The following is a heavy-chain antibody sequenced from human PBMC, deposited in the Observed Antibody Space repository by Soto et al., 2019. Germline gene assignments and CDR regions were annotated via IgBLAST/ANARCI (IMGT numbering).Heavy chain of an antibody. Sequence: EVQLVQSGAEVKKPGESLRISCKGSGYSFTSYWISWVRQMPGKGLEWMGRIDPSDSYTNYSPSFQGHVTISADKSISTAYLQWSSLKASDTAMYYCASTLVVRGFTTGSAFDIWGQGTIVTVSS. J-gene: IGHJ3*02. CDR2: IDPSDSYT. CDR1: GYSFTSYW. CDR3: ASTLVVRGFTTGSAFDI. V-gene: IGHV5-10-1*03. D-gene: IGHD3-10*01.